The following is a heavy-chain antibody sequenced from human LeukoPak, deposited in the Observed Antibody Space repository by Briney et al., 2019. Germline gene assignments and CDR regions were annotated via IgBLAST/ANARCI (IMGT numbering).Heavy chain of an antibody. CDR1: GGSISSSNW. J-gene: IGHJ2*01. CDR2: IYHSGST. D-gene: IGHD6-13*01. Sequence: PSETLSLTCAVSGGSISSSNWWSWVRQPPGKGLEWIGEIYHSGSTNYNPSLKSRVTISVDTSKNQFSLKLSSVTAADTAVYYCARDRPSIAAAGYWYFDLWGRGTLVTVSS. V-gene: IGHV4-4*02. CDR3: ARDRPSIAAAGYWYFDL.